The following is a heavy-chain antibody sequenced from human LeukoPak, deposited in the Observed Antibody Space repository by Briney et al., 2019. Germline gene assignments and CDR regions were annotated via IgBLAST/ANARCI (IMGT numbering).Heavy chain of an antibody. CDR2: TYHTGST. V-gene: IGHV4-59*02. Sequence: SETLSLTCSVSGGPVTEYYWSWIRQPPGKGLEWIGYTYHTGSTNYSPSLNSRVTMSVDASRNQFSLKLVSVTAADTAVYYCARDRGSTGYYYLDSWGQGILVTVSS. J-gene: IGHJ4*02. CDR1: GGPVTEYY. D-gene: IGHD1-26*01. CDR3: ARDRGSTGYYYLDS.